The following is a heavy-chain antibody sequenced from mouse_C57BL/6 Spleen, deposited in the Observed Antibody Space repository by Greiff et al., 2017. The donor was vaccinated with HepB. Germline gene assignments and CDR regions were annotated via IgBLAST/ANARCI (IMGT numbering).Heavy chain of an antibody. CDR2: IDPEDGET. D-gene: IGHD1-1*01. CDR3: ARSDYYGSSEGFYFDY. V-gene: IGHV14-2*01. CDR1: GSTITDYY. J-gene: IGHJ2*01. Sequence: EVQLQQSGAELVKPGASVKLSCTASGSTITDYYMHWVKQRTEQGLEWIGRIDPEDGETKYAPKFQGKATITADTSSNTAYLQLSSLTSEDTAVYDCARSDYYGSSEGFYFDYWGQGTTLTVSS.